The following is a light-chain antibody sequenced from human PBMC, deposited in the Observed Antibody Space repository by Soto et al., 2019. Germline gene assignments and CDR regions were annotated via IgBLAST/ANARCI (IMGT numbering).Light chain of an antibody. CDR3: QQSYSSLFT. Sequence: DLQMTQSPTSLSASVGDRVSITCRASQSISTYLNWYQQKPGKAPKLLIYAASTLQSGVSSRFSGSGSGTDFTLTINSLQPEDFATYYCQQSYSSLFTFGQGTKLEVK. CDR2: AAS. J-gene: IGKJ2*01. CDR1: QSISTY. V-gene: IGKV1-39*01.